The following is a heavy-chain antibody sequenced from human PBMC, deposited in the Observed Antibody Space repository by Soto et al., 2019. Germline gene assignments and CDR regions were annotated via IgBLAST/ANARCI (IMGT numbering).Heavy chain of an antibody. CDR3: ASRGYSYGYYYYGMDV. J-gene: IGHJ6*02. V-gene: IGHV1-69*01. D-gene: IGHD5-18*01. Sequence: QVQLVQSGAEVKKPGSSVKVSCKASGGTFSSYAISWVRQAPGQGLEWMGGIIPIFGTANYAQKFQGRVTITADESTSAAYMELSSLRSEDTAVYYCASRGYSYGYYYYGMDVWGQGTTVTVSS. CDR2: IIPIFGTA. CDR1: GGTFSSYA.